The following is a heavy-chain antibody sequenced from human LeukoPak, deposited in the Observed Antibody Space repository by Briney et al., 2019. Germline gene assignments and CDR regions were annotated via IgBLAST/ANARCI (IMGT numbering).Heavy chain of an antibody. D-gene: IGHD6-19*01. V-gene: IGHV4-39*01. J-gene: IGHJ3*02. CDR2: LYYAGST. CDR3: ARPFYSSGWYGAFDI. CDR1: GGSITSSSQY. Sequence: PSETLSLTCNVSGGSITSSSQYWVWIRQTPGKGLEWIGSLYYAGSTHNNPSLDSRVTISIDTSKNQFSLRLTSVTAADTAIYFCARPFYSSGWYGAFDIWGPGTMVTVSS.